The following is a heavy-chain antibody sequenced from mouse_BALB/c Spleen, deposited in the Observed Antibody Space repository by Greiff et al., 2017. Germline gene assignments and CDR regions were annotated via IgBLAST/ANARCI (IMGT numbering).Heavy chain of an antibody. V-gene: IGHV5-17*02. CDR2: ISSGSSTI. CDR1: GFTFSSFG. D-gene: IGHD4-1*01. CDR3: ARSGTGTNAMDY. J-gene: IGHJ4*01. Sequence: EVKLMESGGGLVQPGGSRKLSCAASGFTFSSFGMHWVRQAPEKGLEWVAYISSGSSTIYYADTVKGRFTISRDNPKNTLFLQMTSLRSEDTAMYYCARSGTGTNAMDYWGQGTSVTVSS.